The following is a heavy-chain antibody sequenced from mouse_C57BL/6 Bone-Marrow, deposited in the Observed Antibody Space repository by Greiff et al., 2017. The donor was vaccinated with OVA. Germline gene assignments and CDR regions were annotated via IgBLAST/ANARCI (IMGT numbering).Heavy chain of an antibody. J-gene: IGHJ1*03. D-gene: IGHD2-3*01. CDR1: GYTFTSYW. CDR3: ARGYDYLDV. V-gene: IGHV1-69*01. Sequence: QVQLQQSGAELVMPGASVKLSCKASGYTFTSYWMHWVKQRPGQGLEWIGEIDPSDSYTNYNQKFKGKSTLTVDKSSSTAYMQLSSLTSEDSAVYYCARGYDYLDVWGTGTTVTVSS. CDR2: IDPSDSYT.